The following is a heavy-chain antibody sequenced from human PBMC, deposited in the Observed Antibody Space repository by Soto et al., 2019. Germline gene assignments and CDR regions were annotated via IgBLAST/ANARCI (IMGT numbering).Heavy chain of an antibody. Sequence: QVQLVQSGAAVKKPGASVKVSCKASGYTFTRYAMHWLRQAPGQRLEWMGWINAGNGNTKYSQKFQGRVTITRETSASTDYMERSSLRSEDTAVHYCARARGWGSYEYWGQGTLVTVSS. V-gene: IGHV1-3*01. CDR3: ARARGWGSYEY. J-gene: IGHJ4*02. D-gene: IGHD3-10*01. CDR2: INAGNGNT. CDR1: GYTFTRYA.